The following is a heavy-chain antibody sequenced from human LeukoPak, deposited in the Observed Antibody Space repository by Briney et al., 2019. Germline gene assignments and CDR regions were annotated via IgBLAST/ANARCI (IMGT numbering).Heavy chain of an antibody. CDR2: IKQDGSEK. V-gene: IGHV3-7*01. CDR1: GFTFSNSA. CDR3: ARGGAS. D-gene: IGHD4/OR15-4a*01. J-gene: IGHJ5*02. Sequence: GGSLRLSCAASGFTFSNSAMNWVRQAPGKGLEWVANIKQDGSEKYYVDSVKGRFTISRDNAKNSLYLQMNSLRAEDTAVYYCARGGASWGQGTLVTVSS.